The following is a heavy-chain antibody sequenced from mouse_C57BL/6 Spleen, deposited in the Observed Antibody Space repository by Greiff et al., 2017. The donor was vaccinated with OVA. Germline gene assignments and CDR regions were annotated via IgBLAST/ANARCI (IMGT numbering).Heavy chain of an antibody. CDR1: GYTFTSYG. CDR2: IYPRSGNT. D-gene: IGHD3-1*01. J-gene: IGHJ4*01. Sequence: QVQLQQSGAELARPGASVKLSCKASGYTFTSYGISWVKQRTGQGLEWIGEIYPRSGNTYYNEKFKGKATLTADKSSSTAYMELRSLTSDDSAVYFCARSSSGYAMDYWGQGTSVTVSS. V-gene: IGHV1-81*01. CDR3: ARSSSGYAMDY.